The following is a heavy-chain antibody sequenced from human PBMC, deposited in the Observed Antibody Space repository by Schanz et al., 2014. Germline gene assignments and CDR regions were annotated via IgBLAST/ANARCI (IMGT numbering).Heavy chain of an antibody. D-gene: IGHD3-10*01. CDR3: ASGGELHRVGRHFDL. CDR1: RYTFTGYY. V-gene: IGHV1-2*06. J-gene: IGHJ2*01. CDR2: LNPNSGGT. Sequence: QVQLVQSGAEVKKPGASVTVSCKAFRYTFTGYYIQWVRQAPGQGLEWMGRLNPNSGGTNYPQKFVGRVTMTSDSSISTAYMELTSLRSDDTAVYYCASGGELHRVGRHFDLWGRGTLVTVSS.